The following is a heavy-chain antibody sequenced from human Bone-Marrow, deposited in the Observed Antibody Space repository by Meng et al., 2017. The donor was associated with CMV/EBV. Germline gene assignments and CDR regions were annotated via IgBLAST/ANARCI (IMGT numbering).Heavy chain of an antibody. CDR3: ARDKVAAAGYYFDY. J-gene: IGHJ4*02. D-gene: IGHD6-13*01. CDR2: IRYDGSNK. V-gene: IGHV3-30*02. CDR1: GFTFSSYG. Sequence: GESLKISCAASGFTFSSYGMHWVRQAPGKGLEWVAFIRYDGSNKYYADSVKGRFTISRDNSKNTLYLQMNSLRAEDTAVYYCARDKVAAAGYYFDYWGQGTLVTVSS.